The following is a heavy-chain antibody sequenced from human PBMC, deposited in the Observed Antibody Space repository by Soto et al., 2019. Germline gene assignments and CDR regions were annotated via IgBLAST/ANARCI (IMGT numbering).Heavy chain of an antibody. CDR1: GYTFTKFY. V-gene: IGHV1-18*04. J-gene: IGHJ4*02. D-gene: IGHD3-22*01. CDR3: ARYWFGFHQFDY. CDR2: INPYNVDT. Sequence: QVPVVQSGAEVKKPGASVKVSCKASGYTFTKFYIGWVRRAPGQGLEWMVDINPYNVDTHYGQKFHGRVTMPADTSTSTGYMELTSLRSDDTAVYYCARYWFGFHQFDYCGQGTLLSVSS.